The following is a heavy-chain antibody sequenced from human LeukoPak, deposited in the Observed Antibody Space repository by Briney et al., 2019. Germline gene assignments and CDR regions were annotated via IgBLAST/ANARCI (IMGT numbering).Heavy chain of an antibody. D-gene: IGHD3-22*01. CDR3: ARGGPTGGDSSGYRSLDY. J-gene: IGHJ4*02. Sequence: GGSLRLSCTTSGFTFGDYAMSWVRQAPGKGLEWVANIKQDGSEKYYVDSVKGRFTISRDNAQNSLDLQMNSLRVEDTAVYYCARGGPTGGDSSGYRSLDYWGQGTLVTVSS. V-gene: IGHV3-7*01. CDR2: IKQDGSEK. CDR1: GFTFGDYA.